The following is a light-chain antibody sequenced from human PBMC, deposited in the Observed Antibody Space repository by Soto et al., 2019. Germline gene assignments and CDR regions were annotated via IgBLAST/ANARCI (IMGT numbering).Light chain of an antibody. Sequence: DVVMTQSPLSLPVTLGQPASISCRSSQSLVHSDGNTYLSWFQQRPGQSPRRLIYKVSKRDSGVPDRFSGSASGPDFTLKISRVEAEDVGIYYCMQGTHSYTFGQGTRLDTK. CDR1: QSLVHSDGNTY. CDR3: MQGTHSYT. J-gene: IGKJ2*01. V-gene: IGKV2-30*02. CDR2: KVS.